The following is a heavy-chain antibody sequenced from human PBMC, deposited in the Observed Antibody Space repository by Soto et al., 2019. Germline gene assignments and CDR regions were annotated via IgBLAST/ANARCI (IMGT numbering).Heavy chain of an antibody. J-gene: IGHJ4*02. CDR2: IIPIFGTA. CDR3: ARNREPYDSSGYYYVDY. V-gene: IGHV1-69*01. CDR1: GGTFSSYA. D-gene: IGHD3-22*01. Sequence: QVQLVQSGAEVKKPGSSVKVSCKASGGTFSSYAISWVRQAPGQGLEWMGGIIPIFGTANYAQKFQGRVTITADESTSTAYMELSRLRSEDTAVYYCARNREPYDSSGYYYVDYWGQGTLVTVSS.